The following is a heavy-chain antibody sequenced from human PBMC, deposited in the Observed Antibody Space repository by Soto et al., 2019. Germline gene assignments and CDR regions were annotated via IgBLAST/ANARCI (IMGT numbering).Heavy chain of an antibody. Sequence: HPGGSLRLSCVVPDFSFTHHAMTWVRLPPGKGLQWVAALSHDGGNIYYRDSVRGRFTISRDNSKNTLYLQMHSLKAEDTAVYFCAKQMGTWVDTAIDFCGQGTQVTVSS. CDR2: LSHDGGNI. J-gene: IGHJ4*02. V-gene: IGHV3-23*01. D-gene: IGHD1-1*01. CDR3: AKQMGTWVDTAIDF. CDR1: DFSFTHHA.